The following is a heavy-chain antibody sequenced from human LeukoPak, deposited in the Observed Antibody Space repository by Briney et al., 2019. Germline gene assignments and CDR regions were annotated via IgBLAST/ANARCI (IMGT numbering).Heavy chain of an antibody. CDR3: AKESGITIFGVVTDRRYYFDY. CDR1: GFTFSSYG. V-gene: IGHV3-23*01. J-gene: IGHJ4*02. D-gene: IGHD3-3*01. Sequence: GGSLRLSCAASGFTFSSYGMHWVRQAPGKGLEWVSAISGSGGSTYYADSVKGRFTISRDNSKNTLYLQMNSLRAEDTAVYYCAKESGITIFGVVTDRRYYFDYWGQGTLVTVSS. CDR2: ISGSGGST.